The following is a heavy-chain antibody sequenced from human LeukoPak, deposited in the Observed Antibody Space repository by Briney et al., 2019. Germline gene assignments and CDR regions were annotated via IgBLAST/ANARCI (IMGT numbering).Heavy chain of an antibody. V-gene: IGHV1-46*01. D-gene: IGHD3-3*01. J-gene: IGHJ6*02. CDR2: INPSGGST. Sequence: GASVKVSCKASGYTFTSYYMHWVRQAPGQGLEWMGIINPSGGSTSYAQKFQGRVTMTRDTSTSTVYMELGSLRSEDTAVYYCARSPLYDFWSGYYSNYYYGMDVWGQGTTVTVSS. CDR3: ARSPLYDFWSGYYSNYYYGMDV. CDR1: GYTFTSYY.